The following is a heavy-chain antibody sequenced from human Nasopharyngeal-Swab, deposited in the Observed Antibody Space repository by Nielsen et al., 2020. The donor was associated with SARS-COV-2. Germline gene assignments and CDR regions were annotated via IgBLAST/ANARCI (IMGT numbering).Heavy chain of an antibody. CDR2: INHSGST. J-gene: IGHJ4*02. CDR3: ARATPEYDILTGYLG. CDR1: GGSFRGYY. Sequence: SETLSLTCAVYGGSFRGYYWSWIRQPPGKGLEWIGEINHSGSTNYNPSLKSRVTISVDTSKNQFSLKLSSVTAADPAVYYCARATPEYDILTGYLGWGQGTLVTVSS. D-gene: IGHD3-9*01. V-gene: IGHV4-34*01.